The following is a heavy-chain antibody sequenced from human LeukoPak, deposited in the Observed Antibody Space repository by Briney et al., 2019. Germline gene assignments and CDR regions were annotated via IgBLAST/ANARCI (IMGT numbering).Heavy chain of an antibody. D-gene: IGHD5-12*01. CDR2: ISSSSSYI. CDR3: ARDGSQIVATKYNWFDP. V-gene: IGHV3-21*01. CDR1: GFTFSSYS. Sequence: GGPLRLSCAASGFTFSSYSMNWVRQAPGKGLEWVSSISSSSSYIYYADSEKGRFTISRDNAKNSLSLQMNIMSAEDAAVYYCARDGSQIVATKYNWFDPWGEGTLVTVSS. J-gene: IGHJ5*02.